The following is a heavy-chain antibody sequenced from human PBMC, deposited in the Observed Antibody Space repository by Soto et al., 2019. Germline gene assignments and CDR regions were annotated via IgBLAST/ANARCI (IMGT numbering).Heavy chain of an antibody. Sequence: PSETLSLTCAVYGGSFSGYYWTWIRQPPGTGLEWIGEINHSGSTYYNPSLKSRVTISVDRSKNQFSLKLSSVTAADTAVYYCARGMTKVTTIDYWGQGTLVTVSS. V-gene: IGHV4-34*01. D-gene: IGHD4-4*01. CDR3: ARGMTKVTTIDY. CDR2: INHSGST. J-gene: IGHJ4*02. CDR1: GGSFSGYY.